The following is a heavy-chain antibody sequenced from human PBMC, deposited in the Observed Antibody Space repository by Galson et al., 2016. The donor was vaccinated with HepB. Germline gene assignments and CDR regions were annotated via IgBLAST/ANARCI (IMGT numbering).Heavy chain of an antibody. V-gene: IGHV3-48*01. CDR1: GFTFSGYN. D-gene: IGHD1-26*01. J-gene: IGHJ4*02. CDR2: ISSGSSAI. Sequence: SLRLSCAASGFTFSGYNMDWVRQAPGKGLEWVSYISSGSSAIYYADSVKGRFTISRDNAKNSLHLQMNSLRAEDTGVYYCARDQTRRGPTTFDNWGQGTLVTVSS. CDR3: ARDQTRRGPTTFDN.